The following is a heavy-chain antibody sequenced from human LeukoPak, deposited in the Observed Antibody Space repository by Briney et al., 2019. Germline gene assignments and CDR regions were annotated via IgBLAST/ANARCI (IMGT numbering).Heavy chain of an antibody. D-gene: IGHD4-17*01. CDR2: IYYSGST. J-gene: IGHJ4*02. Sequence: SETLSLTCTVSGGSISSSSYYWGWIRQPPGKGLEWFGSIYYSGSTYYNPSLKSRVTISVDTSKNQFSLKLSSVTAADTAVYYCARATTVTSFFSYWGQGALVTVSA. CDR3: ARATTVTSFFSY. CDR1: GGSISSSSYY. V-gene: IGHV4-39*01.